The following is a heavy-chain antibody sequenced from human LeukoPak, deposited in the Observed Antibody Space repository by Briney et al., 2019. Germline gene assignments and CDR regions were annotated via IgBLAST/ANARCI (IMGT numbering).Heavy chain of an antibody. V-gene: IGHV4-59*01. D-gene: IGHD3-16*01. CDR2: ISNSGST. CDR1: GGSISSYY. Sequence: SETLSLTRTVSGGSISSYYWSWIRQPPGKGLEWIGYISNSGSTNYNPSLKSRVTISVDTSKNQFSLKLSSVTAADTAVYYCARDKGEGVDPWGQGTLVTVSS. CDR3: ARDKGEGVDP. J-gene: IGHJ5*02.